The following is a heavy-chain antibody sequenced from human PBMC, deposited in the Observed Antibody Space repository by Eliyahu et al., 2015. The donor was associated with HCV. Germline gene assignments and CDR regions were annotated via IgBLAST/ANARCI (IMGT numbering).Heavy chain of an antibody. CDR2: IRRTSIGGTT. CDR3: AAGPEEISLVRGVMTSLDY. CDR1: GFVFGNYA. Sequence: EVQLVESGGSLVQPGRSLRLSCATSGFVFGNYAMGXVRQAPGXGLGWVGFIRRTSIGGTTEYPASVKDRFIMSRDDSRGIAYLQMNGLKTEDTGVYYCAAGPEEISLVRGVMTSLDYWGQGTLVTVSS. D-gene: IGHD3-10*01. J-gene: IGHJ4*02. V-gene: IGHV3-49*04.